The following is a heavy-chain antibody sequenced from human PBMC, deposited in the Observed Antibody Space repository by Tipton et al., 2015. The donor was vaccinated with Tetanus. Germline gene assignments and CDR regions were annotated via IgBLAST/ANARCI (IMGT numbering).Heavy chain of an antibody. J-gene: IGHJ3*01. CDR1: GFTFGKYA. CDR2: VSFDGTNT. CDR3: ARASYDALTGHYLDAFDV. Sequence: SLRLSCEASGFTFGKYAMHWVRQPPGGGPEWLAVVSFDGTNTYYADSVKGRSTISRDASKNAVYLHMGSLSPQDTAVYYCARASYDALTGHYLDAFDVWGQGTMVTVSS. D-gene: IGHD3-9*01. V-gene: IGHV3-30-3*01.